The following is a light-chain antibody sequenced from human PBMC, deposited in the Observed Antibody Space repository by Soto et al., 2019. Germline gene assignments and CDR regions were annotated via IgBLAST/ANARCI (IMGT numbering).Light chain of an antibody. CDR1: SGSIASNY. J-gene: IGLJ3*02. CDR2: EDN. Sequence: NFMLTQPHSVSESPGKTVTISCTRSSGSIASNYVQWYQQRPGSSPTTVIYEDNQRPSGLPDRFSGSIDSSSNSASLTISGLETEDEADYYCQSYDSSNRVFGGGTKVTVL. CDR3: QSYDSSNRV. V-gene: IGLV6-57*01.